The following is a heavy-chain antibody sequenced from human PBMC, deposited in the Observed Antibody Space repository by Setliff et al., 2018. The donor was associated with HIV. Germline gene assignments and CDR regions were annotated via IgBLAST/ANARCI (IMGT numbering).Heavy chain of an antibody. V-gene: IGHV1-2*02. CDR2: IIPNSDGT. CDR3: ARAPYSSVMHYFDY. Sequence: ASVKVSCKASGYTFTSYGISWVRQAPGQGLEWMGWIIPNSDGTNLAQRSQGRITMTTDTSLTTAYMELSRLRSDDTAVYYCARAPYSSVMHYFDYWGQGTLVTVSS. CDR1: GYTFTSYG. D-gene: IGHD4-4*01. J-gene: IGHJ4*02.